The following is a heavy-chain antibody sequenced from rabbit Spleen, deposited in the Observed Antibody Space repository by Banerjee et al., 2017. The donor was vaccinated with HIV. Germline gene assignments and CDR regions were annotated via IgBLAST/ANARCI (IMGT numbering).Heavy chain of an antibody. D-gene: IGHD1-1*01. J-gene: IGHJ6*01. CDR3: VRDIYAASDSGDYIPYGMDL. Sequence: QEQLKESGGGLVQPGGSLKLSCKASGFDFSGYYLSWVRQAPGKGLEWIACISNGDGSTYYASWVNGRFTISSHNAQNTLYLQLNSLTVADTATYFCVRDIYAASDSGDYIPYGMDLWGPGTLVTVS. CDR1: GFDFSGYY. V-gene: IGHV1S47*01. CDR2: ISNGDGST.